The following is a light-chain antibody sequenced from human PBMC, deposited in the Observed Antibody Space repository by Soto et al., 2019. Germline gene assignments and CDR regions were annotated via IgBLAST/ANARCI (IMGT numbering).Light chain of an antibody. V-gene: IGLV2-14*03. CDR2: DVT. CDR3: SSHASNRDVL. Sequence: QSVLTQPASVSGSPGQSITLSCPGTSSDVGGYNYVSWYQQYPGKAPKLMIYDVTSRPSGVSNRFSGSKSGNTASLTISGLQAEDEADYYCSSHASNRDVLFGGGTKVTVL. J-gene: IGLJ3*02. CDR1: SSDVGGYNY.